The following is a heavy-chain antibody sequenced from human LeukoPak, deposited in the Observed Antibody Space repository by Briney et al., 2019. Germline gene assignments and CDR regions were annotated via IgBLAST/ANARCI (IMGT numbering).Heavy chain of an antibody. CDR2: INPSGGST. CDR3: GCGGPDY. CDR1: GYTFTSYY. V-gene: IGHV1-46*01. Sequence: DSVKVSCMASGYTFTSYYMHWVRQTPGQGLEWMGIINPSGGSTSYAQKFQGRVTMTRDTSTSTVYMELSSLRSEDTAVYYCGCGGPDYWGQGPLDTASS. J-gene: IGHJ4*02. D-gene: IGHD2-21*01.